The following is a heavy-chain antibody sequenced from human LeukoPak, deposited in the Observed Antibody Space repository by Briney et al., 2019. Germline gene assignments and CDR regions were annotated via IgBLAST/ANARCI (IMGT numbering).Heavy chain of an antibody. CDR2: ISGSGGST. D-gene: IGHD3-22*01. CDR3: AKDYYDISGSRYDF. CDR1: GFTFSSYA. Sequence: TGGSLRLSCAASGFTFSSYAMSWVRQAPGKRLEWVSAISGSGGSTYYADSVRGRFTISRDNSKNTLYMQVNSLRAEDTAVYYCAKDYYDISGSRYDFWGQGTLVTVSS. V-gene: IGHV3-23*01. J-gene: IGHJ4*02.